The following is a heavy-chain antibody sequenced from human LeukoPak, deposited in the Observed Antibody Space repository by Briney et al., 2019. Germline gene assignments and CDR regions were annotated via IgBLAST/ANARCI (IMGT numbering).Heavy chain of an antibody. CDR1: GYTFTSYD. Sequence: ASVKVSCKASGYTFTSYDINWVRQATGQGLEWMGWMNPNSGNTGYAQKLQGRVTMTTDTSTSTAYMELRSLRSDDTAVYYCARDSDGFAMVRGVPRVFFDYWGQGTLVTVSS. CDR3: ARDSDGFAMVRGVPRVFFDY. V-gene: IGHV1-8*01. J-gene: IGHJ4*02. D-gene: IGHD3-10*01. CDR2: MNPNSGNT.